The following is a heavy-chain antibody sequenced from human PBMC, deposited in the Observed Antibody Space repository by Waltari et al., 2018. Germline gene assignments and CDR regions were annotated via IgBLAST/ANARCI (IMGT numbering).Heavy chain of an antibody. CDR1: GFTFRGYA. Sequence: VQLVESGGGGVQPGRSLGLSCSASGFTFRGYALPWVRQAPGKGLEWVANVKEDGSEKYYVDSVKGRFTISRDNAKNSLYLQMNSLRAEDTAVYFCARGRVDFAYWGQGTLVTVSS. V-gene: IGHV3-7*01. CDR2: VKEDGSEK. CDR3: ARGRVDFAY. J-gene: IGHJ4*02.